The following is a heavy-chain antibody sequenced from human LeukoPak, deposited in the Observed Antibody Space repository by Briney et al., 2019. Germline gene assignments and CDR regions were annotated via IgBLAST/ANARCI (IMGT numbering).Heavy chain of an antibody. J-gene: IGHJ3*02. V-gene: IGHV4-61*02. CDR3: AGTDPYYDFWSGYSAHDAFDI. CDR2: IYPGGST. CDR1: GDSISGNHY. D-gene: IGHD3-3*01. Sequence: SQTLSLTCTVSGDSISGNHYWSWIRQPAGKGLEWIGRIYPGGSTNYNPSLKSRVTMSVDASQKQLSLKLSSVTAADTAVYYCAGTDPYYDFWSGYSAHDAFDIWGQGTMVTVSS.